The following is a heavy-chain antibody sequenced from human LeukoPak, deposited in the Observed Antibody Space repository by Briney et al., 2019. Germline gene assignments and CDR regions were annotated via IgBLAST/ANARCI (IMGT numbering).Heavy chain of an antibody. CDR3: ARDPPNDFWSGWSGAFDI. Sequence: SETLSLTCTVSGGSISSYYWSWIRQPAGKGLEWIGRIYTSGSTNYNPSLKSRVTMSVDTSKNQFSLKLSSVTAADTAVYYCARDPPNDFWSGWSGAFDIWGQGTMVTVPS. J-gene: IGHJ3*02. CDR1: GGSISSYY. CDR2: IYTSGST. D-gene: IGHD3-3*01. V-gene: IGHV4-4*07.